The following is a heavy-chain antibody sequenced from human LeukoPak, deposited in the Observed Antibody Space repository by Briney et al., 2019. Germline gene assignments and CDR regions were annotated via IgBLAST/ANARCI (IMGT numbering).Heavy chain of an antibody. CDR2: ISAYNGNT. J-gene: IGHJ4*02. D-gene: IGHD3-10*01. CDR3: ARDGRITVVRGVIDY. Sequence: ASVKASCKASGYTFTSYGISWVRQAPGQGLEWMGWISAYNGNTNYAQKLQGRVTMTTDTSTSTAYMELRSLRSDDTAVYYCARDGRITVVRGVIDYWGQGTLVTVSS. CDR1: GYTFTSYG. V-gene: IGHV1-18*01.